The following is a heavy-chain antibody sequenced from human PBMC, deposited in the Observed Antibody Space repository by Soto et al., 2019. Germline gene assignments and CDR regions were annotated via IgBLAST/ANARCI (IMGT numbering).Heavy chain of an antibody. J-gene: IGHJ3*02. CDR2: IIPIFGTA. Sequence: APVKLSCKASGGTFSSYAISWVRQAPGQGLEWMGGIIPIFGTANYAQKFQGRVTITADESTSTAYMELSSLRSENSAVYYCARYLCDSLTGPIGGLRGFGIWDQETMGTISS. V-gene: IGHV1-69*13. D-gene: IGHD3-9*01. CDR3: ARYLCDSLTGPIGGLRGFGI. CDR1: GGTFSSYA.